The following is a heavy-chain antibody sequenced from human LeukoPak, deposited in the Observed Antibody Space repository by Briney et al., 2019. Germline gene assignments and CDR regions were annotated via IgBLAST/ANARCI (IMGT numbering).Heavy chain of an antibody. Sequence: ASVKVSCKASGYTFTSYGISWVRQAPGQGLEWMGWISAYNGNTNYAQKLQGRVTMTTDTSTSTAYMELRSLRSDDTAVYYCARALSYDSSGYYYLHWFDPWGQGTLVTVSS. CDR1: GYTFTSYG. CDR2: ISAYNGNT. D-gene: IGHD3-22*01. V-gene: IGHV1-18*01. J-gene: IGHJ5*02. CDR3: ARALSYDSSGYYYLHWFDP.